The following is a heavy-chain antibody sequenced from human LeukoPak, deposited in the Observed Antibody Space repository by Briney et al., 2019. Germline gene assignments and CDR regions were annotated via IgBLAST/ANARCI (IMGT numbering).Heavy chain of an antibody. J-gene: IGHJ6*02. CDR3: ARAHYSNYSPPPYYYYYGMDV. CDR1: GFTFSSYE. CDR2: ISSSGSTI. Sequence: GGSLRLSCAASGFTFSSYEMNWVRQAPGKGLEWVSYISSSGSTIYYADSVKGRFTISRDNPKNSLYLQMNSLRAEDTAVYYCARAHYSNYSPPPYYYYYGMDVWGQGTTVTVSS. D-gene: IGHD4-11*01. V-gene: IGHV3-48*03.